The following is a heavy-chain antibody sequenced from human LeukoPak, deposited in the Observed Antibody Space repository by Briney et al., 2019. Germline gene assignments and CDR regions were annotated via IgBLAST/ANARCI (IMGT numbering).Heavy chain of an antibody. J-gene: IGHJ1*01. V-gene: IGHV4-59*01. CDR2: IYYSETT. Sequence: SETLSLTCTVSGGSISSYYWSWIRQPPGKGLEWIGYIYYSETTNYNPSLKSRVTMSVDTSKNQFSLKLNSVTAADTAVYYCVRAYCSGGSCYSWYFQYWGQGTLVTVSS. CDR3: VRAYCSGGSCYSWYFQY. CDR1: GGSISSYY. D-gene: IGHD2-15*01.